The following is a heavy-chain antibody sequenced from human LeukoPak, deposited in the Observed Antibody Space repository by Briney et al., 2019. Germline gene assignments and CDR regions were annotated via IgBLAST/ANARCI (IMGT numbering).Heavy chain of an antibody. CDR2: IYYSGST. Sequence: SETLSLTCTVSGGSISSYYWSWIRQPPGKGLEWIGYIYYSGSTNYNPSLKSRVTISVDTSKNQFSLKLSSVTAADTAVYYCARVLGYEGDYIFDYWGQGTLVTVSS. CDR1: GGSISSYY. CDR3: ARVLGYEGDYIFDY. J-gene: IGHJ4*02. V-gene: IGHV4-59*01. D-gene: IGHD4-11*01.